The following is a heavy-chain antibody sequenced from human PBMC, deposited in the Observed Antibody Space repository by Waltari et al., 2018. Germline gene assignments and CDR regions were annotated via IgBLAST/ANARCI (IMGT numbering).Heavy chain of an antibody. CDR2: ISGSGGST. J-gene: IGHJ4*02. V-gene: IGHV3-23*01. CDR1: GFTFSSYA. Sequence: ASGFTFSSYAMSWVRQAPGKGLEWVSAISGSGGSTYYADSVKGRFTISRDNSKNTLYLQMNSLRAEDTAVYYCAKGGSFMITFGGVIVDYSDYWGQGTLVTVSS. CDR3: AKGGSFMITFGGVIVDYSDY. D-gene: IGHD3-16*02.